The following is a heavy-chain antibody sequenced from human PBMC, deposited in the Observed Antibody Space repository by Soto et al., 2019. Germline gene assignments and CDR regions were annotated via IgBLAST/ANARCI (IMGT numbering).Heavy chain of an antibody. CDR3: AKDNGNYGSGSFSH. CDR2: ISGTGDSS. Sequence: EVQLLESGGGLVQPGGSLRLSCAASGFTFGSYAMSWVPQAPGKGLEGVSLISGTGDSSEYANSVKGRFTISRDYSKTTVFLQMNSLRAEDTAVYFCAKDNGNYGSGSFSHWGQGTLVTVSS. V-gene: IGHV3-23*01. J-gene: IGHJ4*02. D-gene: IGHD3-10*01. CDR1: GFTFGSYA.